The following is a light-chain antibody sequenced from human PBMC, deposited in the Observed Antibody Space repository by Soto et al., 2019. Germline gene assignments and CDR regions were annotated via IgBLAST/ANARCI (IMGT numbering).Light chain of an antibody. Sequence: QSVLTQPASLSGSPGQSITISCTGTSSDVGGYNYVSWYQQHPGKAPKLMIYDVSNRPSGASNRFSGSKSGNTASLTISGLQAEDEADYYCSSYTSSSTYVVFGGGTKLTVL. CDR1: SSDVGGYNY. CDR3: SSYTSSSTYVV. J-gene: IGLJ2*01. V-gene: IGLV2-14*01. CDR2: DVS.